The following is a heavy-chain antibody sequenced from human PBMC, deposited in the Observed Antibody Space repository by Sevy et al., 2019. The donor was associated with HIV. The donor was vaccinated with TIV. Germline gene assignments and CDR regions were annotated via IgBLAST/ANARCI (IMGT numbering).Heavy chain of an antibody. V-gene: IGHV3-30-3*01. Sequence: GGSLRLSCAASGFTFSSYAMHWVRQAPGKGLEWVAVISYDGSNKYYADSVKGRFTISRDNSKNTLYLQMNSLRAEDTAVYYCARDFSYGGNSVLVVWGQGTLVTVSS. CDR2: ISYDGSNK. D-gene: IGHD2-21*02. CDR3: ARDFSYGGNSVLVV. J-gene: IGHJ4*02. CDR1: GFTFSSYA.